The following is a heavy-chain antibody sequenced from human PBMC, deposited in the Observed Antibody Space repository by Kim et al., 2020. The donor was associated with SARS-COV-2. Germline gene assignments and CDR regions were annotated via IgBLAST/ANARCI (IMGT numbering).Heavy chain of an antibody. CDR3: ARDGTGDDGYNHTIEYFQH. CDR1: GGTFSSYA. Sequence: SVKVSCKASGGTFSSYAISWVRQAPGQGLEWMGGIIPIFGTANYAQKFQGRVTITADESTSTAYMELSSLRSEDTAVYYCARDGTGDDGYNHTIEYFQHWGQGTLVTVSS. D-gene: IGHD5-12*01. J-gene: IGHJ1*01. CDR2: IIPIFGTA. V-gene: IGHV1-69*13.